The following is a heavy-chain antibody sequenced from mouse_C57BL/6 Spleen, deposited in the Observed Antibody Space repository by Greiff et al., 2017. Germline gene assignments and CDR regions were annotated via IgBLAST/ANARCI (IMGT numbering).Heavy chain of an antibody. CDR1: GFSFNTYA. D-gene: IGHD4-1*01. CDR2: IRSKSNNYAT. Sequence: EVMLVESGGGLVQPKGSLKLSCAASGFSFNTYAMNWVRQAPGKGLEWVARIRSKSNNYATYYADSVKDRFTISRDDSESMLYLQMNNLKTEDTAMYYCVRQNWAWYFDVWGTGTTVTVSS. J-gene: IGHJ1*03. V-gene: IGHV10-1*01. CDR3: VRQNWAWYFDV.